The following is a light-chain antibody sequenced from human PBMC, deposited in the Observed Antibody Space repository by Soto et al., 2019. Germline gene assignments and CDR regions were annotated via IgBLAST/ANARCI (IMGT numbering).Light chain of an antibody. Sequence: QSVLTQPPSASGTPGQRVTISCYGSSSNIGSNYVYWYQELPGTAPKLIIYRNNQRPSGVPDRFSGSKSGTSASLAISWLRSEDEADYYCAACDDSLSGWMFGGGTKLTLL. J-gene: IGLJ3*02. CDR2: RNN. V-gene: IGLV1-47*01. CDR3: AACDDSLSGWM. CDR1: SSNIGSNY.